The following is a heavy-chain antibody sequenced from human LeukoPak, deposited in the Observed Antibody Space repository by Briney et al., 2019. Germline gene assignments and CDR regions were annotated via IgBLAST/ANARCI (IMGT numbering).Heavy chain of an antibody. Sequence: WLTLCLTRTVCVDSLSSLYGSWIRQPPGKGLEWIGYVSGSGSTNYNASLKSRVTVSVDTSTVQFSLKLTSVTAEDTAVYYCARTGSSWPLYYYYYMDFWGKGNTVTVSS. V-gene: IGHV4-59*11. J-gene: IGHJ6*03. D-gene: IGHD6-13*01. CDR3: ARTGSSWPLYYYYYMDF. CDR1: VDSLSSLY. CDR2: VSGSGST.